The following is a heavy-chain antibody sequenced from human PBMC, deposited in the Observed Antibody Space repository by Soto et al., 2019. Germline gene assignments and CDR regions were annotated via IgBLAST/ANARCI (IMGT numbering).Heavy chain of an antibody. J-gene: IGHJ3*01. CDR1: GFTFSSYH. CDR2: INPSTSHI. D-gene: IGHD2-15*01. V-gene: IGHV3-21*01. CDR3: ARGYCGGGGCYLRRDAFDL. Sequence: EVQLVESGGGLVMPGGSLRLSCAASGFTFSSYHMNWVRQAPGKGLEWVSSINPSTSHIYYADSVRGRFTISRDNSKNSLYLQMNNLRTEDAAVYYCARGYCGGGGCYLRRDAFDLWGQGTMVTVSS.